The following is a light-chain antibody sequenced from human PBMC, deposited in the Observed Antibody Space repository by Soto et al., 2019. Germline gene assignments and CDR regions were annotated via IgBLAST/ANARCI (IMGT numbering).Light chain of an antibody. V-gene: IGKV1-5*01. CDR1: QTVERW. CDR3: QQYKDYVWT. J-gene: IGKJ1*01. CDR2: DVS. Sequence: DIQMTQSPSTLPASVGDRVTISCRASQTVERWLAWYQQKPGKAPKLLISDVSSLERGVPSRFSGSVSATEFTLTISGLQSDDFATYYCQQYKDYVWTFGQGTKVDIK.